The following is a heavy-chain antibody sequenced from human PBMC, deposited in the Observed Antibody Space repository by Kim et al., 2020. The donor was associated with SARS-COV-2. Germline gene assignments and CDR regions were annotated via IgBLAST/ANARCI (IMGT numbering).Heavy chain of an antibody. J-gene: IGHJ4*02. D-gene: IGHD3-22*01. CDR3: ARHAYDSSGASYYFDY. CDR1: GGSISSSSYY. CDR2: IYYSGST. Sequence: SETLSLTCTVSGGSISSSSYYWGWIRQPPGKGLEWIGSIYYSGSTYYNPSLKSRVTISVDTSKNQFSLKLSSVTAADTAVYYCARHAYDSSGASYYFDYWGQGTLVTVSS. V-gene: IGHV4-39*01.